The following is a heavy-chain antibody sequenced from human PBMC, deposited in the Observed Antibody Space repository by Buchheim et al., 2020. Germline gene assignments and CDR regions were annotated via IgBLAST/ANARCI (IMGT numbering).Heavy chain of an antibody. CDR2: ISRSRNNV. CDR1: GFSVSDYY. D-gene: IGHD3-22*01. Sequence: QEQLVQSGGGLVQPGGSLRLSCAASGFSVSDYYMNWIRQVPGKGFEWFSYISRSRNNVFYADSVKGRFTISRDTTQNSLLLQMDNLGADDTAVYFCARHQDYNGYFAFDVWGQGT. CDR3: ARHQDYNGYFAFDV. J-gene: IGHJ3*01. V-gene: IGHV3-11*01.